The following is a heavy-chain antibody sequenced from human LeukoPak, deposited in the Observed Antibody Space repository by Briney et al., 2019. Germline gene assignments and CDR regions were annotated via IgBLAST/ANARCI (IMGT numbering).Heavy chain of an antibody. CDR3: AKGTYGEIPLYWYFDL. V-gene: IGHV3-9*01. CDR2: ISWNSGSI. Sequence: HAGGSLRLSCAASGFTFDDYAMHWVRQAPGKGLEWVSGISWNSGSIGYADSVKGRFTISRDNAKNSLYLQMNSLRAEDTALYYCAKGTYGEIPLYWYFDLWGRGTLVTVSS. D-gene: IGHD4-17*01. CDR1: GFTFDDYA. J-gene: IGHJ2*01.